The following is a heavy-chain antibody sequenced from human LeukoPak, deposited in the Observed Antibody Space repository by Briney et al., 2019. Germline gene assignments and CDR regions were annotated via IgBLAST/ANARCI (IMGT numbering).Heavy chain of an antibody. J-gene: IGHJ4*02. CDR1: GGSISSSSYY. V-gene: IGHV4-39*01. Sequence: SETLSLTCTVSGGSISSSSYYWGWIRQPPGKGLEWIGSIYYSGNTYYNPSLKSRVTISIDTSKNQFSLKLSSVTAADTAVYYCASRSSGWNFVFDYWGQGTLVTVSS. CDR2: IYYSGNT. D-gene: IGHD6-19*01. CDR3: ASRSSGWNFVFDY.